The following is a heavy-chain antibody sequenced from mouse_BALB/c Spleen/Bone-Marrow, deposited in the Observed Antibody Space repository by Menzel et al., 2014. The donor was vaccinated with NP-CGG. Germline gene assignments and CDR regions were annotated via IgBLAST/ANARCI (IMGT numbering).Heavy chain of an antibody. J-gene: IGHJ2*01. D-gene: IGHD1-1*01. V-gene: IGHV5-9-1*01. CDR1: GFTFSSYA. CDR2: TGSGDSST. Sequence: EVKLVESGGGLVKPGGSLKLSCAASGFTFSSYAMSWVRQTPEKRLEWVATTGSGDSSTYYPDSVKGRFTISRDYAKNTLYLQMSSLRSEDTAMYYCARSGSSYYYWGQGTTLTVSS. CDR3: ARSGSSYYY.